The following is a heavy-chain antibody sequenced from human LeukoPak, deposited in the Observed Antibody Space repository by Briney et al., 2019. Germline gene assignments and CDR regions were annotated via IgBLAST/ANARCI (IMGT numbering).Heavy chain of an antibody. Sequence: SVKVSCKASGGTFSSYAISWVRQAPGQGLEWMGGIIPIFGTANYAQKFQGRVTITADESTSTAYMELSSLRSEDTAVYYCAGGQYPFITGTYYYYYYGMDVWGKGTTVTVSS. J-gene: IGHJ6*04. V-gene: IGHV1-69*01. CDR2: IIPIFGTA. CDR1: GGTFSSYA. CDR3: AGGQYPFITGTYYYYYYGMDV. D-gene: IGHD1-20*01.